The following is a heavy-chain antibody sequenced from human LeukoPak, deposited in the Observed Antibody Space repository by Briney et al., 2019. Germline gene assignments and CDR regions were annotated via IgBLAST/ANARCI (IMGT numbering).Heavy chain of an antibody. J-gene: IGHJ4*02. Sequence: GSLRLSCAASGFTFSSYAMSWVRQAPGKGLEWVSAISGSGGTTYYADSVKGRFTISRDNSKSTQYLQMHSLRVEDTAVYYCADDSGYWGQGTLVTVSS. CDR3: ADDSGY. CDR1: GFTFSSYA. D-gene: IGHD3-10*01. CDR2: ISGSGGTT. V-gene: IGHV3-23*01.